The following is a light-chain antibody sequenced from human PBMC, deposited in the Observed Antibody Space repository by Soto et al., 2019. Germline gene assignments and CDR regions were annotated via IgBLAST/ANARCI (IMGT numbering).Light chain of an antibody. CDR3: QQYGSSRT. J-gene: IGKJ1*01. CDR1: PSATSRH. V-gene: IGKV3-20*01. CDR2: GAS. Sequence: EIVLTRFRGSLHLSPGASARLSCRAPPSATSRHLAWYHQKPGQAPTPPAYGASSRATGIPDRFSGSGSGTDFTLTISRLEPGEFAVLNCQQYGSSRTVLQATQV.